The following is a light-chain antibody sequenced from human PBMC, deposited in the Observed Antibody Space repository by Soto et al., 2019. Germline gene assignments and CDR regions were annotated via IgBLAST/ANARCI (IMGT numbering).Light chain of an antibody. J-gene: IGLJ2*01. CDR3: SSYAGSNIL. V-gene: IGLV2-8*01. CDR1: SSDVGGYNY. CDR2: EVS. Sequence: QSALTQPPSASGSPGQSVTISCTGTSSDVGGYNYVSCYQQHPGKAPNLMIYEVSKRPSGVPDRFFASKSGNTASLTVSGLQAEDEADYYCSSYAGSNILFGGGTKLTVL.